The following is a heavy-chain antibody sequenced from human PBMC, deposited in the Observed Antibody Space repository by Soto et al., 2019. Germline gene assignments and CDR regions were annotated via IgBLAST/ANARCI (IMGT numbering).Heavy chain of an antibody. Sequence: PGGSLRLSCAASGFTFSSYGMHWVRQAPGKGLEWVAVIWYDGSNKYYADSVKGRFTISRDNSKNTLYLQMNSLRAEDTAVYYCARAISSIAARPTFAYYYYGMDVWGQGTTVTSP. V-gene: IGHV3-33*01. CDR3: ARAISSIAARPTFAYYYYGMDV. CDR2: IWYDGSNK. CDR1: GFTFSSYG. J-gene: IGHJ6*02. D-gene: IGHD6-6*01.